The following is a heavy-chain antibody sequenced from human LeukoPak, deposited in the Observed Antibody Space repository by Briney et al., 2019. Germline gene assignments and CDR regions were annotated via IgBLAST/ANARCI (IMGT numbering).Heavy chain of an antibody. CDR2: ISYDGSNK. V-gene: IGHV3-30*03. D-gene: IGHD1-26*01. CDR3: ATDIVGAYFDY. J-gene: IGHJ4*02. CDR1: GFTFSSYG. Sequence: GGTLRLSCAASGFTFSSYGMHWVRQAPGKGLEWVAVISYDGSNKYYADSVKGRFTISRDNSKNTLYLQMNSLRAEDTAVYYCATDIVGAYFDYWGQGTLVTVSS.